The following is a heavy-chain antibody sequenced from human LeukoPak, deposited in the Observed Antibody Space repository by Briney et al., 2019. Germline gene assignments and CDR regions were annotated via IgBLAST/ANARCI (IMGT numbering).Heavy chain of an antibody. Sequence: GGSLSLSCAASGFTFSSYSMSWVRQAPGKGLEWVSSICCSSSYIYYADTQNGRFTISRHNAKNSQYLQMNSLRAEDTAVYYCARGDYDFWSGYYQHYYYYYYMDVWGKETTVTLPS. D-gene: IGHD3-3*01. CDR3: ARGDYDFWSGYYQHYYYYYYMDV. V-gene: IGHV3-21*01. CDR1: GFTFSSYS. CDR2: ICCSSSYI. J-gene: IGHJ6*03.